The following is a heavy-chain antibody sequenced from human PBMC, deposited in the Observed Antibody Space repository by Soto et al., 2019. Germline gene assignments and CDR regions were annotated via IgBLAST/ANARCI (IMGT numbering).Heavy chain of an antibody. CDR1: GFTFSTSA. J-gene: IGHJ4*02. CDR3: AREEFEAGRGHFGC. V-gene: IGHV3-30-3*01. CDR2: ISYGGNNK. D-gene: IGHD6-13*01. Sequence: QVQVVESGGGVVQPGGSLRLSCVASGFTFSTSAMHWVRQAPGKGLEWMAMISYGGNNKYYADSVKGRFTISRDISESTLYLQMNSLRTEDTAVYYCAREEFEAGRGHFGCWGQGTLVSVSS.